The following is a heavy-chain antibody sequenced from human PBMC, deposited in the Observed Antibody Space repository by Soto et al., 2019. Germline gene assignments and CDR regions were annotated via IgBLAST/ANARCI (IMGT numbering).Heavy chain of an antibody. J-gene: IGHJ5*02. V-gene: IGHV3-66*01. Sequence: PGGSLRLSCAASGFTVNNNYLSWVRQAPGKGLEWVSVIYSGGSKYYVDSVKGRFTMSRDNSKNTVYLQMNSLRAEDTAVYYCARDLYSSGWLTGFDPWGQGTLVTVSS. CDR2: IYSGGSK. CDR1: GFTVNNNY. CDR3: ARDLYSSGWLTGFDP. D-gene: IGHD6-19*01.